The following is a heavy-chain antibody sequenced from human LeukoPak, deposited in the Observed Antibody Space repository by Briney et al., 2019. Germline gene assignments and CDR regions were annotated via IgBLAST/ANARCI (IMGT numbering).Heavy chain of an antibody. Sequence: GGSLRLSCAASGFTVSSNYMSWVRQAPGKGLEWVSVIYSAGSTYYADSVKGRFTISRDNSKNTLYLQMNSLRADDTAVYYCARDEPSPDSTDLDYWGQGTLVTVSS. J-gene: IGHJ4*02. CDR1: GFTVSSNY. CDR3: ARDEPSPDSTDLDY. V-gene: IGHV3-66*01. CDR2: IYSAGST. D-gene: IGHD2/OR15-2a*01.